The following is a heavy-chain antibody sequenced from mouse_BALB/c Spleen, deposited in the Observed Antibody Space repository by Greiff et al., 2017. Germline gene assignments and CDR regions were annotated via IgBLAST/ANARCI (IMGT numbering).Heavy chain of an antibody. CDR3: ARHYYYGRGWFAY. CDR1: GFAFSSYD. CDR2: ISSGGGST. V-gene: IGHV5-12-1*01. Sequence: EVMLVESGGGLVKPGGSLKLSCAASGFAFSSYDMSWVRQTPEKRLEWVAYISSGGGSTYYPDTVKGRFTISRDNAKNTLYLQMSSLKSEDTAMYYCARHYYYGRGWFAYWGQGTLVTVSA. J-gene: IGHJ3*01. D-gene: IGHD1-1*01.